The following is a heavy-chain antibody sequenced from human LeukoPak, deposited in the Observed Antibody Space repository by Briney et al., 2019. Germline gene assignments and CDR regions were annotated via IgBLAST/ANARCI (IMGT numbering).Heavy chain of an antibody. J-gene: IGHJ4*02. CDR3: TTEGYSSAWYPWFDY. V-gene: IGHV3-15*01. D-gene: IGHD6-19*01. Sequence: SGGSLRLSCAASGFTFSSYGMHWVRQAPGKGLEWVGRIKSKTDGGATDYAAPVKGRFTISRDDSKTTLYLQMNSLKTEDTAVYYCTTEGYSSAWYPWFDYWGQGTLVTVSS. CDR2: IKSKTDGGAT. CDR1: GFTFSSYG.